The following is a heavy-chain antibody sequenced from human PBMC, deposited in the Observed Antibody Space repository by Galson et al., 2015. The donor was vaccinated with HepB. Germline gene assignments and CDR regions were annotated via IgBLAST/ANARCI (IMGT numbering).Heavy chain of an antibody. CDR2: IIPVFGAA. CDR1: GGTFSSYA. J-gene: IGHJ4*02. CDR3: AAAGYDSSGSASHY. D-gene: IGHD3-22*01. Sequence: SVEVSCKASGGTFSSYAIRGVRQAPGQGLEWGGGIIPVFGAATYAQKFQGRVTITSDESTSTAYMELSSLRSEDTAVYFCAAAGYDSSGSASHYWGQGTLVPAS. V-gene: IGHV1-69*13.